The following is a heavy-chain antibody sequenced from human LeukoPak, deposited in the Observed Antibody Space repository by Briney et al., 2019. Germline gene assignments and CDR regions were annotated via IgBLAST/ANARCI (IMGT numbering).Heavy chain of an antibody. CDR1: GFTFSSYA. D-gene: IGHD6-19*01. J-gene: IGHJ4*02. V-gene: IGHV3-23*01. CDR3: AKSPSGWLLFDY. CDR2: ISGSGGST. Sequence: PGGSLRLSCAASGFTFSSYAMSWVRQAPGKGLQWVSAISGSGGSTYYADSVKGRFTISRDNSKNTLYLQMNSLRAEDTAVYYCAKSPSGWLLFDYWGQGTLVTVSS.